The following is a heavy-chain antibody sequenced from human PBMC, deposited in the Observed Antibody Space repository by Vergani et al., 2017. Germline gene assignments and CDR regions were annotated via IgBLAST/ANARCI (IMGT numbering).Heavy chain of an antibody. J-gene: IGHJ4*02. CDR2: ISGHGDRT. Sequence: EVQLVESGGGLVQPGRSQRLSCTTSGFTFGDYAMSWVRQAPGKGLEWVSAISGHGDRTYYADSVKGRFTISRDNSKNTVYLQMNSLKAEDRATYYCAREERSNTSPFVGDWGQGTLVTV. D-gene: IGHD2/OR15-2a*01. CDR1: GFTFGDYA. CDR3: AREERSNTSPFVGD. V-gene: IGHV3-23*04.